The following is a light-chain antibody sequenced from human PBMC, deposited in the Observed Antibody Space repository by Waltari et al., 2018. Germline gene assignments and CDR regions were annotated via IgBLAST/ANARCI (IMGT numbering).Light chain of an antibody. J-gene: IGKJ3*01. CDR2: AAS. CDR3: QLYLSSPPGVT. V-gene: IGKV3-20*01. Sequence: EIVLTQSPGTLSLSPGERATLSCRASQSVSRSYLAWYQQKPGQAPRLLIYAASNRATGIPDRFSGSGSGTDFTLTISRLEPEDFAVYYCQLYLSSPPGVTFGPGTKVDLK. CDR1: QSVSRSY.